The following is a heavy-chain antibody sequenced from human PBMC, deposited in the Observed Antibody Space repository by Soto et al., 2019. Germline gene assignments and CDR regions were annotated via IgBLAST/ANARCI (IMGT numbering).Heavy chain of an antibody. D-gene: IGHD6-19*01. CDR3: AKRVVAVDGKYDD. J-gene: IGHJ4*02. CDR1: GFTFSSYA. Sequence: PGGSLRLSCAASGFTFSSYAMSWVRQAPGKGLEWVSAISGSGGSTYYADSVKGRFTISRDNSKNTLYLQMNSLRAEDTAVYYWAKRVVAVDGKYDDWGQGTLVNVAS. V-gene: IGHV3-23*01. CDR2: ISGSGGST.